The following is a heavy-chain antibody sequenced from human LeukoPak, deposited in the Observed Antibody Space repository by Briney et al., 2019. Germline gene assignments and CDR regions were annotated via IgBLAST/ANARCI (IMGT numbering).Heavy chain of an antibody. CDR2: INQDGSEK. CDR3: ARGPSGYHNT. D-gene: IGHD5-12*01. J-gene: IGHJ4*02. V-gene: IGHV3-7*01. CDR1: GFTFSSYW. Sequence: GGSLRLSCAASGFTFSSYWMTWVRQAPGKGLEWVASINQDGSEKYYVDSVKGRFTISRDNAKNSQYLQMNSLRAEDTAVYYCARGPSGYHNTGGQGTLVTVSS.